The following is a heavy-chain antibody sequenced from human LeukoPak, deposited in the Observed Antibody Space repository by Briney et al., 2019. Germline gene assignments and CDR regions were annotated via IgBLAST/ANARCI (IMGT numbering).Heavy chain of an antibody. Sequence: GESLKISCKGSGYSFTSYWIGWVRQLPGKGLEWMGIIYPGDPDTRYSPSFQGQVTISADKSFSTAYLQWSSLKASDTAIYYCASSKSSSWYPFYFDFWGQGTLVTVSS. J-gene: IGHJ4*02. CDR2: IYPGDPDT. D-gene: IGHD6-13*01. CDR3: ASSKSSSWYPFYFDF. CDR1: GYSFTSYW. V-gene: IGHV5-51*01.